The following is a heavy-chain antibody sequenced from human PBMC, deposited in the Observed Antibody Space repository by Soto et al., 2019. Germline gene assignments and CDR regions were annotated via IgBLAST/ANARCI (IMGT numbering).Heavy chain of an antibody. CDR2: ISYDGSNK. D-gene: IGHD5-12*01. V-gene: IGHV3-30-3*01. Sequence: QVQLVESGGGVVQPGRSLRLSCAASGFTFSSYAMHWVRQAPGKGLEWVAVISYDGSNKYYADSVKGRFTISRDNSKNTLDLQMNSRRAEDTAVYYCARGGGRKWLRQGPFDYWGQGTLVTVSS. CDR3: ARGGGRKWLRQGPFDY. CDR1: GFTFSSYA. J-gene: IGHJ4*02.